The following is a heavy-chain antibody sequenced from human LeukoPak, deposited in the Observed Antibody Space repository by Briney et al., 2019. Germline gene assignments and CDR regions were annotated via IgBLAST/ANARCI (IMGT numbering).Heavy chain of an antibody. CDR3: AKGEYSSGWYDFYYYYYGMDV. Sequence: PGGSLRLSCAASGFTFSSYAMSWVRQAPGKGLEWVSAISGSGGSTYYADSVKGRLTISRDNSKNTLYLQMNSLRAEDTAVYYCAKGEYSSGWYDFYYYYYGMDVWGQGTTVTVSS. V-gene: IGHV3-23*01. J-gene: IGHJ6*02. D-gene: IGHD6-19*01. CDR1: GFTFSSYA. CDR2: ISGSGGST.